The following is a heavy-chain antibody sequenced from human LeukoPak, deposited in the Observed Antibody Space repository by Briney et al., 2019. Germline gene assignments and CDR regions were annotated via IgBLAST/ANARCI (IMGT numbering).Heavy chain of an antibody. CDR2: IKPDGSGK. V-gene: IGHV3-7*02. J-gene: IGHJ4*02. D-gene: IGHD6-19*01. CDR3: ARGGLDPVDY. CDR1: GFTFSSYW. Sequence: GGSLRLSCAASGFTFSSYWMNWVRQAPGRGLEWVANIKPDGSGKYYVDSVKGRFTISRDNAKNSLYLQMNSLRGEDTAVYYCARGGLDPVDYWGQGTLVTVSS.